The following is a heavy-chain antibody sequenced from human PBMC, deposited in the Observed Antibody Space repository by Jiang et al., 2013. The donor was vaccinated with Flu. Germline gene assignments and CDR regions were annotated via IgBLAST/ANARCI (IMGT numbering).Heavy chain of an antibody. J-gene: IGHJ4*02. CDR1: GGTFSSYA. CDR3: ARDFSGLRLGELSSQGDY. Sequence: AEVKKPGSSVKVSCKASGGTFSSYAISWVRQAPGQGLEWMGGIIPIFGTANYAQKFQGRVTITADESTSTAYMELSSLRSEDTAVYYCARDFSGLRLGELSSQGDYWGQGTLVTVSS. CDR2: IIPIFGTA. D-gene: IGHD3-16*02. V-gene: IGHV1-69*01.